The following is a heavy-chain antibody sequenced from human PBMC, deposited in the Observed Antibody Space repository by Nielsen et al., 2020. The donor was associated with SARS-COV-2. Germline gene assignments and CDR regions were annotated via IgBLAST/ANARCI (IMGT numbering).Heavy chain of an antibody. CDR1: GFTFSSYW. CDR2: IKHDGSEK. J-gene: IGHJ4*02. Sequence: GESLKISCAASGFTFSSYWMSWVRQAPGKGLEWVANIKHDGSEKYYVDSVKSRFTISRDNAKNSLYMQMNSLRADDTAVYYCARDYYSNLDYWGQGTLVTVSS. D-gene: IGHD4-11*01. CDR3: ARDYYSNLDY. V-gene: IGHV3-7*03.